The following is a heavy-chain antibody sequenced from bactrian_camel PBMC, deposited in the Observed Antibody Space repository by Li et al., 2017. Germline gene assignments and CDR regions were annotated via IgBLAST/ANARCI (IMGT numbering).Heavy chain of an antibody. CDR3: AARRCRGIGGWY. CDR1: GFTFASYA. J-gene: IGHJ4*01. D-gene: IGHD1*01. Sequence: VQLVESGGGLVQPGGSLRLSCAASGFTFASYAMHWVRQAPGKGLEWVSTINSSGRNTWYADSVKDRFTISRDTAKNMVYLQMNSLKPEDTALYYCAARRCRGIGGWYWGPGTQVTVS. CDR2: INSSGRNT. V-gene: IGHV3S40*01.